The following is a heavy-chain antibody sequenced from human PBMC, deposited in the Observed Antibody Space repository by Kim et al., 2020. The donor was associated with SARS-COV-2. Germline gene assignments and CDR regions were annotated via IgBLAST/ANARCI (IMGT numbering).Heavy chain of an antibody. Sequence: GGSLRLSCTASGFTFNTFFMAWVRHAPGRGLERVSAISGGSDGTYYADSVKGRFATSRDKSKNTLYLQMNSLRAEDTAVYFCAKTDQQLATTGWLKGLDFWGQGALVTVSS. V-gene: IGHV3-23*01. CDR3: AKTDQQLATTGWLKGLDF. D-gene: IGHD6-19*01. CDR1: GFTFNTFF. J-gene: IGHJ4*02. CDR2: ISGGSDGT.